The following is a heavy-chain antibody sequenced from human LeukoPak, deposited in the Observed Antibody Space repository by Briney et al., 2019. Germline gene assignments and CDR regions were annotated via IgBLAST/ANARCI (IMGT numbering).Heavy chain of an antibody. Sequence: SGPALVKPTQTLTPTCTFSGFSLSTSGMCVSWIRRPSVRALEWLPRIHLDDDKYYNASLQTRLPLSKDTSKNQVVLTMTNMDPVDTATYYCARSSRDHYYNYGMDVWGQGTTVTVSS. J-gene: IGHJ6*02. CDR1: GFSLSTSGMC. CDR3: ARSSRDHYYNYGMDV. CDR2: IHLDDDK. D-gene: IGHD5-24*01. V-gene: IGHV2-70*11.